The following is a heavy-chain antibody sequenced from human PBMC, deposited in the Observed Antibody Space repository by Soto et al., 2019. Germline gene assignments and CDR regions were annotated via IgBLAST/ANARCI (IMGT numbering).Heavy chain of an antibody. D-gene: IGHD6-19*01. J-gene: IGHJ6*02. V-gene: IGHV1-69*04. CDR3: AQDVAVDGYYYYGMDV. CDR1: GGTFSSYT. CDR2: IIPILGIA. Sequence: QVQLVQSGAEVKKPGSSVKVSCKASGGTFSSYTISWVRQAPGQGLEWMGRIIPILGIANYAQKFQGRVTITXXKXRXXAYMELSSLRSEDTAVYYCAQDVAVDGYYYYGMDVWGQGTTVTVSS.